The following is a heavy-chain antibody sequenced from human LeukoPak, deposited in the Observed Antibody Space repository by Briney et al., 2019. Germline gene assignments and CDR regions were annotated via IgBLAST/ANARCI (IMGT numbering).Heavy chain of an antibody. J-gene: IGHJ4*01. V-gene: IGHV3-23*01. CDR2: ISGSADAT. Sequence: GGSLRLSCAASGLTFRAYAMSWVRQAPGKGLEWVSGISGSADATYYAHSVRGRFTISRDNSRNTLFLQMNSLRAEDTALYYCAKDYGSGNPLDYWGHGTLVTVSS. CDR3: AKDYGSGNPLDY. CDR1: GLTFRAYA. D-gene: IGHD3-3*01.